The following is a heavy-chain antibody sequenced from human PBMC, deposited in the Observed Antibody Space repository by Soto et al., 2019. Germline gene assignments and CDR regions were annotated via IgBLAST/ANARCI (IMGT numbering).Heavy chain of an antibody. D-gene: IGHD2-21*01. CDR3: ARRAVVAVTGSLDNWLDP. J-gene: IGHJ5*02. Sequence: SSETLSLTCTVSGGSITSYNWNWLRQPPGKALEWIGYVYNSGSTNYNPSLKSRVAISVDTSKNQFSLKVNSVTAADTAVYYCARRAVVAVTGSLDNWLDPWGQGILVTV. CDR2: VYNSGST. CDR1: GGSITSYN. V-gene: IGHV4-59*01.